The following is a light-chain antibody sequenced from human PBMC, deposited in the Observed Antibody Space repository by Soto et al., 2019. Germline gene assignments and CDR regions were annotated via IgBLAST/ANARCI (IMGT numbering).Light chain of an antibody. CDR2: DVS. V-gene: IGLV2-14*03. J-gene: IGLJ3*02. CDR3: NSYTSSSTWV. CDR1: DSDVGGYEY. Sequence: QSVLTQPASVSGSPGQSIIISCTGTDSDVGGYEYVSWYQQHPGKVPKLMIYDVSHRPSGVSHRFSGSKSGNTASLTISGLQAEDEADYYCNSYTSSSTWVFGGGTKLTGL.